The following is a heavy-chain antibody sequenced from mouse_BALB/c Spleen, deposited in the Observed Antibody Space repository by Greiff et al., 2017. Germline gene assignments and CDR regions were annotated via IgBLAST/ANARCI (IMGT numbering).Heavy chain of an antibody. CDR3: ARWNGSSGYYAMDY. CDR1: GYTFTDYA. V-gene: IGHV1S137*01. D-gene: IGHD3-1*01. Sequence: VKLQESGAELVRPGVSVKISCKGSGYTFTDYAMHWVKQSHAKSLEWIGVISTYYGDASYNQKFKGKATMTVDKSSSTAYMELARLTSEDSAIYYCARWNGSSGYYAMDYWGQGTSVTVSS. CDR2: ISTYYGDA. J-gene: IGHJ4*01.